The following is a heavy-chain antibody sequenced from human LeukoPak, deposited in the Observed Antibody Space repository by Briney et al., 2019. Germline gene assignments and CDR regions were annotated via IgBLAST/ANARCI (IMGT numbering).Heavy chain of an antibody. J-gene: IGHJ6*02. D-gene: IGHD3-22*01. CDR2: IYHSGST. CDR3: ARERGRVSSGYLAYGMDV. CDR1: GGSISSSNW. V-gene: IGHV4-4*02. Sequence: SETLSLTCAVSGGSISSSNWWSWVRPPPGKGLEWIGEIYHSGSTNYNPSLKSRVTISVDKSKNQFSLKLSSVTAADTAVYYCARERGRVSSGYLAYGMDVWGQGTTVTVSS.